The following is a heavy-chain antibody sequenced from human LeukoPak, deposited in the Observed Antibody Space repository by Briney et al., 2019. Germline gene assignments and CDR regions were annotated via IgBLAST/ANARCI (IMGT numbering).Heavy chain of an antibody. CDR2: IKQDGSAK. Sequence: KPGGSLRLSCAASGFTFGSCWMNWVRQAPGKGLEWVANIKQDGSAKPYVDSVKGRFTISRDNAKNSLFLQMNSLRAEDTAVYYCARDNGGSADFWGQGTLVTVSS. D-gene: IGHD2-8*01. CDR1: GFTFGSCW. CDR3: ARDNGGSADF. J-gene: IGHJ4*02. V-gene: IGHV3-7*03.